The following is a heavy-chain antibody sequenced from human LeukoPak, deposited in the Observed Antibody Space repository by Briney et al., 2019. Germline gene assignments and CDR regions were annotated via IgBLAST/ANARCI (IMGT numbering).Heavy chain of an antibody. CDR2: IYTSGST. V-gene: IGHV4-4*07. CDR3: ARGVVYGQLAVALFDY. D-gene: IGHD6-19*01. Sequence: PSETLSLTCTVSGGSISSYYWSWIRQPAGKGLEWIGRIYTSGSTNYNPSLKSRVTMSVDTSKNQFSLKLSSVTAADTAVYYCARGVVYGQLAVALFDYWGQGTLVTVSS. CDR1: GGSISSYY. J-gene: IGHJ4*02.